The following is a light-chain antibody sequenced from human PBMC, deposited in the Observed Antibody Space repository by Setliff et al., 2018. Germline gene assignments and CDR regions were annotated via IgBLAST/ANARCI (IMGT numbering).Light chain of an antibody. Sequence: QSVLTQPRSVSGSPGQSVTISCTGTSSDVGYYNFVSWYQEHPGKAPKLIIYDVSKRPSGVPDRFSGSRSGNTASLTISGLQAEDEADYYCCTYADTYISVFGTGTKGTVL. J-gene: IGLJ1*01. V-gene: IGLV2-11*01. CDR2: DVS. CDR1: SSDVGYYNF. CDR3: CTYADTYISV.